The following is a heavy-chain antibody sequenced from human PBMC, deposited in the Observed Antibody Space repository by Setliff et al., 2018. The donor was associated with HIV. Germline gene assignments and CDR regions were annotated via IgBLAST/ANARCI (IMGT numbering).Heavy chain of an antibody. CDR3: ARVSTDYVWGSFLSSGPYYFDF. V-gene: IGHV4-61*02. Sequence: TLSLPCTVSGDSISSGSNYWSWIRQPAGKGLEWIGRIYTSGPRYNPSLENRVTISVDTSKSQFFLMLSSVTAADTAAYFCARVSTDYVWGSFLSSGPYYFDFWGQGALVTVSS. D-gene: IGHD3-16*01. CDR2: IYTSGP. J-gene: IGHJ4*02. CDR1: GDSISSGSNY.